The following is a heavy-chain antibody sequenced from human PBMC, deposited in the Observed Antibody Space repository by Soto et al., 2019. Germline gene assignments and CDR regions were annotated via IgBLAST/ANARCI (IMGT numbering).Heavy chain of an antibody. CDR3: ARLSPDIVLMVYAPNWYFDL. V-gene: IGHV4-39*01. D-gene: IGHD2-8*01. J-gene: IGHJ2*01. CDR2: IYYSGST. Sequence: QLQLQESGPGLVKPSETLSLTCTVSGGSISSSSYYWGWIRQPPGKGLEWIGSIYYSGSTYYNPSLKSRVTISVDTSKNQFSLKLSSVSAADTAVYYCARLSPDIVLMVYAPNWYFDLWGRGTLVTVSS. CDR1: GGSISSSSYY.